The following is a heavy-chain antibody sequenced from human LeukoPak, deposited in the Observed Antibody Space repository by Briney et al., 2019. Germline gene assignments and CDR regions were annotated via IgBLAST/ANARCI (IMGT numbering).Heavy chain of an antibody. D-gene: IGHD3-10*01. J-gene: IGHJ5*01. V-gene: IGHV4-34*01. CDR1: GGSFSRPF. Sequence: SKTLSLTCAVSGGSFSRPFWSWIRQTPGKGLEWIGEIDHSGRTDYNPSLEGRVTMSVDTSKNQFSLRLTSVTAADTAVYFCARAERRINLARGVFGSHFDSWGQGTLVSVSS. CDR2: IDHSGRT. CDR3: ARAERRINLARGVFGSHFDS.